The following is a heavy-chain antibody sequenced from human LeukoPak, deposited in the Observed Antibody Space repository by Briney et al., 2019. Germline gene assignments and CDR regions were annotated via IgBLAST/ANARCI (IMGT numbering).Heavy chain of an antibody. J-gene: IGHJ4*02. CDR3: ARVEYYYDSSGYYLFDY. D-gene: IGHD3-22*01. CDR2: INPNSGGT. Sequence: ASVKVSCKASGGTFSSYAISWVRQAPGQGLEWMGRINPNSGGTNYAQKFQGRVTMTRDTSISTAYMELSRLRPDDTAVYYCARVEYYYDSSGYYLFDYWGQGTLVTVSS. V-gene: IGHV1-2*06. CDR1: GGTFSSYA.